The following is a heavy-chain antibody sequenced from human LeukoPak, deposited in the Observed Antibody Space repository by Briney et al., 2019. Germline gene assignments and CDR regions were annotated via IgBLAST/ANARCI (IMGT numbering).Heavy chain of an antibody. D-gene: IGHD1-26*01. J-gene: IGHJ4*02. V-gene: IGHV4-30-2*01. CDR2: IYHSGST. CDR1: GGSISSGGYY. CDR3: ARHGKEKWEPPQPLLY. Sequence: SETLSLTCTVSGGSISSGGYYWSWIRQPPGKGLEWIGYIYHSGSTYYNPSLKSRVTISVDRSKNQFSLKLSSVTAADTAVYYCARHGKEKWEPPQPLLYWGQGTLVTVSS.